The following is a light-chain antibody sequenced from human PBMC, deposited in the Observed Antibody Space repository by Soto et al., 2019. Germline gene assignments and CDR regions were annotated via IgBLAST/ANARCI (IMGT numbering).Light chain of an antibody. Sequence: DIQMTQSPSSLSASVGDRVTITCRASQGITNSLAWYQQKPGKIPKLLIYAASTLQSGVPSRFSGSGSGTDFTLTISSLQPEDVATYYCQNYNSAPFTFCPGTKVNIK. CDR3: QNYNSAPFT. CDR1: QGITNS. J-gene: IGKJ3*01. V-gene: IGKV1-27*01. CDR2: AAS.